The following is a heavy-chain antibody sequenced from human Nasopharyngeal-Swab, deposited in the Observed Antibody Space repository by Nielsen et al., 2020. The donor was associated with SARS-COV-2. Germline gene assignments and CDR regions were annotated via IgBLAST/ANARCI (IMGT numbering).Heavy chain of an antibody. Sequence: SETLSLTCTVSGGSISSSSYYWGWIRQPPGKGLEWIGSIYYSGSTYYNPSLKSRVTTSVDTSKNQFSLKLSSVTAADTAVYYCVGSSWYGDYYYYYGMGVWGQGTTVTVSS. V-gene: IGHV4-39*07. CDR3: VGSSWYGDYYYYYGMGV. CDR2: IYYSGST. CDR1: GGSISSSSYY. J-gene: IGHJ6*02. D-gene: IGHD6-13*01.